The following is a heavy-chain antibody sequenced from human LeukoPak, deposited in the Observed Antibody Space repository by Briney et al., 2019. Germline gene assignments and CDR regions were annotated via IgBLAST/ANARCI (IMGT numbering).Heavy chain of an antibody. D-gene: IGHD2-15*01. J-gene: IGHJ4*02. V-gene: IGHV1-46*01. CDR3: ARKSIVALFDF. CDR1: GYTFTSYH. CDR2: INPNDGRT. Sequence: ASVKISCKASGYTFTSYHIQWVRQAPGQGLEWVGIINPNDGRTRYAQKFQGRVTMTRDMSTSAVYMELSSLKSDDTVVYYCARKSIVALFDFWGQGTLVTVSS.